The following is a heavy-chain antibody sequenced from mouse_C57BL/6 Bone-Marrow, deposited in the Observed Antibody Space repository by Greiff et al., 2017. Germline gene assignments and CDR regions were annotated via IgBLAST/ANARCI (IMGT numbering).Heavy chain of an antibody. J-gene: IGHJ1*03. D-gene: IGHD1-1*01. Sequence: QVQLQQSGAELARPGASVKLTCKASGYTFTSYGISWVKQRTGQGLEWIGEIYPRSGNTYYNEKFKGNATLTADKSSSTAYMELRSLTSEDSAVYFCARIPDYYCSSYDWYFDVWGTGTTVTVSS. CDR3: ARIPDYYCSSYDWYFDV. V-gene: IGHV1-81*01. CDR2: IYPRSGNT. CDR1: GYTFTSYG.